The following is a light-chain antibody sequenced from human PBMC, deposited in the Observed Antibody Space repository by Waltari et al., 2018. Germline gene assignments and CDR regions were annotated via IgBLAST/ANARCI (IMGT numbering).Light chain of an antibody. CDR1: SSDVGGYNY. Sequence: QSALPQPPSASGSPGPSVTISCTGTSSDVGGYNYVSWYQQHPGKAPKPMIYEVSKRPSGVPDRFSGSKSGNTASLTVSGLQAEDEADYYCSSYAGSNNLGVFGGGTKLTVL. V-gene: IGLV2-8*01. CDR2: EVS. J-gene: IGLJ2*01. CDR3: SSYAGSNNLGV.